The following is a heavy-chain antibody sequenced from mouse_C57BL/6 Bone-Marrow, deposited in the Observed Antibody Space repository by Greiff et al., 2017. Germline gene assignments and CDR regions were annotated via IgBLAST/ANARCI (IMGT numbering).Heavy chain of an antibody. V-gene: IGHV5-4*01. Sequence: EVKVVESGGGLVKPGGSLKLSCAASGFTFSSYAMSWVRQTPEKRLEWVATISDGGSYTYYPDNVKGRFTISRDNAKNNLYLQMGHLKSEDTAMYYCAREGATGPHWYFDVWGTGTTVTVSS. CDR3: AREGATGPHWYFDV. D-gene: IGHD4-1*02. CDR2: ISDGGSYT. J-gene: IGHJ1*03. CDR1: GFTFSSYA.